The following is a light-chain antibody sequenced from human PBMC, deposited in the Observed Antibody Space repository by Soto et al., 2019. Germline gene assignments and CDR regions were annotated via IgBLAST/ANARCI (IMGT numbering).Light chain of an antibody. CDR2: GSS. Sequence: EIVLTQSPGTLSLSPGERATLFCRASQSVNNNYFAWYQQKPGQAPRLLIFGSSDRATGIPDRFSGSGSGTDFTLTISRLEPEDFAVYYCQQYGSSPPYTFGQGTKLEIK. V-gene: IGKV3-20*01. CDR1: QSVNNNY. J-gene: IGKJ2*01. CDR3: QQYGSSPPYT.